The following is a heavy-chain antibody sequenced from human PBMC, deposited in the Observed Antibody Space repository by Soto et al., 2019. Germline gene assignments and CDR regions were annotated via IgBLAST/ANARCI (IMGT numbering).Heavy chain of an antibody. D-gene: IGHD2-2*01. J-gene: IGHJ4*02. Sequence: ASVKVSCKASGYTFTSSGISWVRQAPGQGLEWMGWISAYNDNTNYAQKLQGRVTMTTDTSTSTAYMELRSLRSDDTAVYYCATYCSSTSCHVFDYWGQGTLVTVSS. CDR3: ATYCSSTSCHVFDY. V-gene: IGHV1-18*04. CDR1: GYTFTSSG. CDR2: ISAYNDNT.